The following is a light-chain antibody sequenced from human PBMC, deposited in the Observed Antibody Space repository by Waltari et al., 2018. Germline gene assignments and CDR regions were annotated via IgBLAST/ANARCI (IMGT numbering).Light chain of an antibody. Sequence: IQMTQSPSSLSASVGDTVTITCQASQGIGNNLNWYQQKPGQAPKLLIYRTSTLQSGIPYRFSGSGSGTDFTLTISSLQPEDFATYYCQQGYSYPPWTFGQGTKVEIK. J-gene: IGKJ1*01. CDR2: RTS. CDR1: QGIGNN. CDR3: QQGYSYPPWT. V-gene: IGKV1-6*01.